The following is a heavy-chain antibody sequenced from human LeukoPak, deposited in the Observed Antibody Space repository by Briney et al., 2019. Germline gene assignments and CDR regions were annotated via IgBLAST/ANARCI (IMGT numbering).Heavy chain of an antibody. J-gene: IGHJ4*02. CDR1: GYIFTVYY. D-gene: IGHD1-26*01. Sequence: GASVKVSYKASGYIFTVYYMEWVRQAPGQGVEWMGWINPNSGVTKYAQKFQGRVTMNRETSISTAYMELSRLRSDDTAVYYCARGGWFRWELPSPTSTLDYWGQGTLVTVSS. CDR3: ARGGWFRWELPSPTSTLDY. V-gene: IGHV1-2*02. CDR2: INPNSGVT.